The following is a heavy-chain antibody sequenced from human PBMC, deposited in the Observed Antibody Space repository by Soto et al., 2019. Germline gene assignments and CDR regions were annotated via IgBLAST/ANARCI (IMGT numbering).Heavy chain of an antibody. D-gene: IGHD2-2*01. CDR3: AKALHAYIVVVPAAMEVDY. CDR2: ISYDGSNK. J-gene: IGHJ4*02. Sequence: QVQLVESGGGVVQPGRSLRLSCAASGFTFSSYGMHWVRQAPGKGLEWVAVISYDGSNKYYVDSVKGRFTISRDNSKNTLYTQMNRLRAEDTAVYYCAKALHAYIVVVPAAMEVDYWGQGTLVTVSS. V-gene: IGHV3-30*18. CDR1: GFTFSSYG.